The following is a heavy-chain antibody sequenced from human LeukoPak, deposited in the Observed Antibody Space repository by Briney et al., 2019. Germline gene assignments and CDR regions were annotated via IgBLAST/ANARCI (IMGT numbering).Heavy chain of an antibody. CDR3: ARDRQFTYYYDSSGYYFDY. CDR1: GFTFSIYA. J-gene: IGHJ4*02. Sequence: GRSLRLSCAASGFTFSIYAMHWVRQAPGKGLEWVAVISYGGSNKYYADSVKGRFTISRDNSKNTLYLQMNSLRAEGTAVYYCARDRQFTYYYDSSGYYFDYWGQGTLVTVSS. V-gene: IGHV3-30-3*01. D-gene: IGHD3-22*01. CDR2: ISYGGSNK.